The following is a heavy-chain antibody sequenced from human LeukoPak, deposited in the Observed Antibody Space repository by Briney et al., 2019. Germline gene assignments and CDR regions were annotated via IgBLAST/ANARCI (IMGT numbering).Heavy chain of an antibody. D-gene: IGHD1-1*01. Sequence: SETLSLTCTVSGASISSYYWSWVRQPAGKGLQWIGRIYTSANTNYSPSFKSRATISIDRSKNQFSLNLPSVTAADTAVYYCARDRIWNDAGHDPFDIWGQGTMVTVSS. CDR2: IYTSANT. CDR1: GASISSYY. J-gene: IGHJ3*02. V-gene: IGHV4-4*07. CDR3: ARDRIWNDAGHDPFDI.